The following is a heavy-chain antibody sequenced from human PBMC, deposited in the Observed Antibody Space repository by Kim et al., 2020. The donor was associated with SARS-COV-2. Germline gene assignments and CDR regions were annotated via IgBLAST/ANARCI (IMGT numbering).Heavy chain of an antibody. CDR3: VREEYDY. J-gene: IGHJ4*02. Sequence: GGNTDYAGSVKGRFTISRDNFKNKLSLQMSSLRPEDTAVYYCVREEYDYWGQGTLVTVSS. CDR2: GGNT. D-gene: IGHD3-10*01. V-gene: IGHV3-64D*09.